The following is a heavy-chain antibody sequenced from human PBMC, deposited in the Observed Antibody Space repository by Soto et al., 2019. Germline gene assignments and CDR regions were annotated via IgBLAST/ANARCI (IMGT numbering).Heavy chain of an antibody. V-gene: IGHV3-23*01. J-gene: IGHJ4*02. CDR1: GFTFSIYA. D-gene: IGHD6-13*01. Sequence: EVQLLESGGGLVQPGGSLRLSCAAAGFTFSIYAMSWVRQAPGKVLEWVSAISGSGGSTYYADSVKGRFTISRDNSKNTLYLQMNSLRADDTAVYYCAKATRGGAATLIRDYWGQGTLVTVSS. CDR3: AKATRGGAATLIRDY. CDR2: ISGSGGST.